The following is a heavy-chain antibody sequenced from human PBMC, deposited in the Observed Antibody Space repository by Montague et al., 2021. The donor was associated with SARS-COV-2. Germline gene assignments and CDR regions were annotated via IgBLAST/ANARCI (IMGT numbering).Heavy chain of an antibody. CDR3: ARLLRSCTNGVCRTYYYYAMDV. D-gene: IGHD2-8*01. Sequence: SETLPLTCTVSGGSISSHFWSFIRQPPGKGLEWIGYINSNGGTNDNPSLRSRLTMSVDTSKNQFSLQLSSVTAADTAVYYCARLLRSCTNGVCRTYYYYAMDVWGQGTTVTVPS. V-gene: IGHV4-59*11. CDR2: INSNGGT. CDR1: GGSISSHF. J-gene: IGHJ6*02.